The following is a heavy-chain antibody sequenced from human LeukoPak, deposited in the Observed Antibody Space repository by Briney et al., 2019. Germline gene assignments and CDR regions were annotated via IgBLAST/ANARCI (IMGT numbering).Heavy chain of an antibody. CDR2: ISSSSSYI. CDR1: GFTFSSYA. CDR3: ARGRRYYDSSGLI. Sequence: GGSLRLSCAASGFTFSSYAMSWVRQAPGKGLEWVSSISSSSSYIYYADSVKGRFTISRDNAKNSLYLQMNSLRAEDTAVYYCARGRRYYDSSGLIWGQGTMVTVSS. D-gene: IGHD3-22*01. V-gene: IGHV3-21*01. J-gene: IGHJ3*02.